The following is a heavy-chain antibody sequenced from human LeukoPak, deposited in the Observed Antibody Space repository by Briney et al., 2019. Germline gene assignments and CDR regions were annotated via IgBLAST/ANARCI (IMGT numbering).Heavy chain of an antibody. J-gene: IGHJ4*02. CDR2: ISDDGSSK. V-gene: IGHV3-30*18. CDR3: AKDSSSGWYGDYFDY. D-gene: IGHD6-19*01. CDR1: GFTFSSYW. Sequence: GGSLRLSCAASGFTFSSYWMHWVRQAPGKGLEWVAVISDDGSSKYYADSVKGRFTISRDNSKNTLYLQMNSLRAEDTAVHYCAKDSSSGWYGDYFDYWGQGILVTVSS.